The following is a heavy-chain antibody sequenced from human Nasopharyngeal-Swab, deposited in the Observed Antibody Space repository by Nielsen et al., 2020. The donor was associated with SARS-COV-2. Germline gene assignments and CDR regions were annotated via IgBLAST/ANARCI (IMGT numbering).Heavy chain of an antibody. CDR3: ARGTVDIVSTVRPYTY. J-gene: IGHJ4*02. Sequence: SVKVSCKASGDTFSNLAISWVRQAPGQGLEWMGGIIPIFGTANYAQKFQGRVTITADESTSTVYMELSSLRSEDTAIYYCARGTVDIVSTVRPYTYWGQGTLVTVSS. D-gene: IGHD5/OR15-5a*01. V-gene: IGHV1-69*13. CDR1: GDTFSNLA. CDR2: IIPIFGTA.